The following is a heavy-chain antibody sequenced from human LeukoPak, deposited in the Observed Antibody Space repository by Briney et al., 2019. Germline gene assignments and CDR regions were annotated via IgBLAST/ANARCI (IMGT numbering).Heavy chain of an antibody. Sequence: GESPKIFCKGSGYSFTSYWIGWVRQMPRKGLEWMGLIYPGDSDTRYSPSFQGQVTISADKSISTAYLQWSSLKASDIAMYYCARQWEYYCDYWREGTVVTVSS. CDR2: IYPGDSDT. V-gene: IGHV5-51*01. CDR1: GYSFTSYW. CDR3: ARQWEYYCDY. D-gene: IGHD1-26*01. J-gene: IGHJ4*02.